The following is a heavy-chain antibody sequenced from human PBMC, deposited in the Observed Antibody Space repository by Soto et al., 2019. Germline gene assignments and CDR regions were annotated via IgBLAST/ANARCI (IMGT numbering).Heavy chain of an antibody. J-gene: IGHJ4*02. CDR2: SYYSGST. CDR1: GVSISSYY. CDR3: ASSEGGSGYDSFIGY. V-gene: IGHV4-59*08. Sequence: QVQLQESGPGLVKPSETLSLTCTVSGVSISSYYWSWIRQPPGKGLAWLGYSYYSGSTNYNPSLKRRVPISVDTSKNQFSLKLSSVAAADTAVYYCASSEGGSGYDSFIGYWGQGTLVTVSS. D-gene: IGHD5-12*01.